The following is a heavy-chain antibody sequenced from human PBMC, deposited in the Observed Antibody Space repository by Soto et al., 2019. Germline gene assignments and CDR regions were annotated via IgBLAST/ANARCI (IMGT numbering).Heavy chain of an antibody. CDR2: IYYSGST. V-gene: IGHV4-61*05. Sequence: SETLSLTCTVSGGSISTSSYYWGWIRQPPGKGLEWIGYIYYSGSTNYNPSLKSRVTISVDTSKNQFSLKLSSVTAADTAVYYCARVPGFGSGSYQVDYWGQGTLVTVSS. CDR1: GGSISTSSYY. J-gene: IGHJ4*02. D-gene: IGHD3-10*01. CDR3: ARVPGFGSGSYQVDY.